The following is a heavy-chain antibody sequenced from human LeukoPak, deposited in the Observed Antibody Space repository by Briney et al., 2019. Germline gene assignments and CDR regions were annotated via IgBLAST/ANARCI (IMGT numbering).Heavy chain of an antibody. CDR1: GGSFSGYY. CDR2: IYYSGST. CDR3: ARVGYYDILTGYYNRWFDP. V-gene: IGHV4-59*01. Sequence: SETLSLTCAVYGGSFSGYYWSWIRQPPGKGLEWIGYIYYSGSTNYNPSLKSRVTISVDTSKNQFSLKLSSVTAADTAVYYCARVGYYDILTGYYNRWFDPWGQGTLVTVSS. J-gene: IGHJ5*02. D-gene: IGHD3-9*01.